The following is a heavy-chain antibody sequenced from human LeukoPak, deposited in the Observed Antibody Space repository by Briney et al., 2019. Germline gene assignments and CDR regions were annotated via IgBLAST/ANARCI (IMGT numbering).Heavy chain of an antibody. CDR2: ISYDGSNK. Sequence: PGRSLRLSCAASGFTFSSYAMHWVRQAPGKGLEWVAVISYDGSNKYYADSVKRRFTISRDNSKNTLYLQMNSLRAEDTAVYYCAREDFDYWGQGTLVTVSS. V-gene: IGHV3-30-3*01. J-gene: IGHJ4*02. CDR3: AREDFDY. CDR1: GFTFSSYA.